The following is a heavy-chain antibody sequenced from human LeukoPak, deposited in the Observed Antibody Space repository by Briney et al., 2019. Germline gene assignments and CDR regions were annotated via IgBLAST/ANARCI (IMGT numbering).Heavy chain of an antibody. D-gene: IGHD4-17*01. CDR1: GFTFSSYG. CDR3: AKDPNLYGDYYFDY. V-gene: IGHV3-30*18. J-gene: IGHJ4*02. CDR2: ISYDGSNK. Sequence: GGSLRLSCAASGFTFSSYGMHWVRQAPGKGLEWVAVISYDGSNKYYADSVKGRFTISRDNSKNTLYLQMNSLRAEDTAVYYCAKDPNLYGDYYFDYWGPGTLVTVSS.